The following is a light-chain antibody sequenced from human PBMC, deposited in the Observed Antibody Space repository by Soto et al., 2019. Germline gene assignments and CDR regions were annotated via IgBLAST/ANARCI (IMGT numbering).Light chain of an antibody. V-gene: IGKV1-27*01. CDR2: AAS. CDR1: QVINNY. J-gene: IGKJ5*01. Sequence: DIQMTQSPSSLSASVGDRVTITCRASQVINNYVAWYQQKPGKVPKVLIYAASSLQSGAPSRFSGSGSGTDFTLTISSLQPEDFAVYYCQHRSEWPVSFGQGTRLEIK. CDR3: QHRSEWPVS.